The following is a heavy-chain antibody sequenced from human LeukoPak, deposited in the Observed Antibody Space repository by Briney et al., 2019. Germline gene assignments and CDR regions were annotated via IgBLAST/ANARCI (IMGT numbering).Heavy chain of an antibody. D-gene: IGHD6-19*01. CDR1: GFTFSNAW. Sequence: PGGSLRLSCAASGFTFSNAWMSWVRQAPGKGLEWVGRIKSKADGGTTDYVAPVKGRFTISRDDSKSTLYLQMNSLKTEDTAVYYCTTDTRLYIEYSSGWYATAYPYWGQGTLVTVSS. CDR3: TTDTRLYIEYSSGWYATAYPY. J-gene: IGHJ4*02. V-gene: IGHV3-15*01. CDR2: IKSKADGGTT.